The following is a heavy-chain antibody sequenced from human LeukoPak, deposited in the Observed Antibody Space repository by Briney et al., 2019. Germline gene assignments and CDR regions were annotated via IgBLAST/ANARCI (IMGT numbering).Heavy chain of an antibody. V-gene: IGHV1-8*02. CDR1: GYTFTGYY. CDR3: ARSGYNYDSDFDY. Sequence: GASVKVSCKASGYTFTGYYMHWVRQAPGQGLEWMGWMNPNSGNTGYAQKFQGRVTMTRNTSISTAYMELSSLRSEDTAVYYCARSGYNYDSDFDYWGQGTLVTVSS. D-gene: IGHD3-22*01. CDR2: MNPNSGNT. J-gene: IGHJ4*02.